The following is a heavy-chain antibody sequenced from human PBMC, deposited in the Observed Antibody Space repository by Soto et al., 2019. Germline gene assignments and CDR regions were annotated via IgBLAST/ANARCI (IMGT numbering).Heavy chain of an antibody. J-gene: IGHJ4*02. D-gene: IGHD3-9*01. V-gene: IGHV4-39*01. CDR2: IYYRGNA. CDR3: VRLEGLATISYYFDF. CDR1: DDSINSDKYY. Sequence: QLQLQESGPGLVKPSETLSLTCSVSDDSINSDKYYWGWIRQPPGKGLEWIGSIYYRGNAYYNPSLQTRFTMTLDMAKSQFPLKPNSVTAADSAVYFCVRLEGLATISYYFDFWGPGALFTFAS.